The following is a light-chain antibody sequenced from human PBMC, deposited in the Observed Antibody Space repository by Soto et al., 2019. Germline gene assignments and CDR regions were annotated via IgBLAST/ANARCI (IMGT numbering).Light chain of an antibody. CDR1: QNIYSW. J-gene: IGKJ2*01. V-gene: IGKV1-5*03. CDR3: QQYTGSCQGGS. Sequence: DIQMTQSPSTLSASIGDRVTITCRASQNIYSWLAWYQQKPGKAPKLLMYKASSLESGVPSRFSGSGSGTEFTLTISVLQPDDFATYYCQQYTGSCQGGSFGQGTKVDIK. CDR2: KAS.